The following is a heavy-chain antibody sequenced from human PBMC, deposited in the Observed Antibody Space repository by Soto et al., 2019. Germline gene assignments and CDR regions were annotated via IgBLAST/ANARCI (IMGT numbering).Heavy chain of an antibody. CDR2: INIGNGNT. D-gene: IGHD2-15*01. J-gene: IGHJ5*02. V-gene: IGHV1-3*04. CDR3: AREPLCGGKCYLNYFDP. CDR1: GYTFTSYP. Sequence: GATLKVSCKASGYTFTSYPIHWVRQAPGQGLEWMGWINIGNGNTQYSQNFQGRVTITRDTSATTAYMELSSLRSEDTAVYYCAREPLCGGKCYLNYFDPWGQGTLVTVSS.